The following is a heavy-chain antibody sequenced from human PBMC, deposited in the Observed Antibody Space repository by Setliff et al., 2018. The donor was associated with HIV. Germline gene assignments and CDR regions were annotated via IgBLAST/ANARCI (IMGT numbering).Heavy chain of an antibody. CDR3: ARSRGLLWFGDYYYYMDV. CDR2: IYYSGST. Sequence: SETLSLTCTVSNGSISSHYWSWIRQPPGKGLELMGYIYYSGSTNYNPALKRRVTISVDTDKNQFSLKLTSVTAADTAVYFCARSRGLLWFGDYYYYMDVWGKGTTVTVSS. V-gene: IGHV4-59*11. D-gene: IGHD3-10*01. CDR1: NGSISSHY. J-gene: IGHJ6*03.